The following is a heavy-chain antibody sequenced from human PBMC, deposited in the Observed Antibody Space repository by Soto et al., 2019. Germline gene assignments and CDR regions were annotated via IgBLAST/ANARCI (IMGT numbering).Heavy chain of an antibody. J-gene: IGHJ6*02. CDR2: INPKFVET. CDR3: ARNMDYYYGPGSGNGHGF. Sequence: QVQLVQSGAEVKEPGDSVRVSCEASGYTFTSYYIHWVRQAPGQGLEWMGWINPKFVETTYAQDFQGRVSMTRDMSISTVYMELSRLTSDDTAIYYCARNMDYYYGPGSGNGHGFCGQGSTVTVFS. CDR1: GYTFTSYY. D-gene: IGHD3-10*01. V-gene: IGHV1-2*02.